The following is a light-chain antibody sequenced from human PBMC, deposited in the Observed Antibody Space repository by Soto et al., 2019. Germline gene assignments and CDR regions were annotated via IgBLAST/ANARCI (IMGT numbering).Light chain of an antibody. V-gene: IGKV1-39*01. Sequence: DIQMPQSPSTLSASVGDRVTITCRASQSIGSYLNWYQQAPGRAPKFLISAASSLQSGVPSRFSGSGSGTDFSLTISSLQPEEFATYFCQQSYYTPLTFGGGTKVDIK. CDR3: QQSYYTPLT. CDR1: QSIGSY. CDR2: AAS. J-gene: IGKJ4*01.